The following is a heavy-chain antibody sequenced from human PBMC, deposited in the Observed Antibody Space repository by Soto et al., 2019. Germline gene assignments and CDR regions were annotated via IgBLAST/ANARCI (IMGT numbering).Heavy chain of an antibody. CDR2: IWHDGSNK. J-gene: IGHJ4*02. V-gene: IGHV3-33*01. Sequence: GGSLRLSCAASGFAFDNYGMHWVRQAPGKGLQWVADIWHDGSNKYYTDSVKGRFTISRDNSKNMLYLQMNSLRAEDTALYHFGREAGYEKTVGRKLPDCWGQGIMVTVSS. D-gene: IGHD2-15*01. CDR1: GFAFDNYG. CDR3: GREAGYEKTVGRKLPDC.